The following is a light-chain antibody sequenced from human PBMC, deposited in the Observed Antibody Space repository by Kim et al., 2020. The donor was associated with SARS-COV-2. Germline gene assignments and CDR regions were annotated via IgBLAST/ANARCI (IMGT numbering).Light chain of an antibody. V-gene: IGLV8-61*01. J-gene: IGLJ3*02. Sequence: QTVVTQEPSFSVSPGGTVTLTCGLASGAVSSGHYPSWYQQTPGQAPRTLIYTTNTRASGVADRFSGSILGDKAALTISGAQAGDESDYYCVLYMGGGISVFGGGTQLTVL. CDR2: TTN. CDR1: SGAVSSGHY. CDR3: VLYMGGGISV.